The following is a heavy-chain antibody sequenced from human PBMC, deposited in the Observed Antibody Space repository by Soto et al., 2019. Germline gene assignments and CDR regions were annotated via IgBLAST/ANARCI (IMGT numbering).Heavy chain of an antibody. V-gene: IGHV4-34*01. CDR2: INHSGST. Sequence: PSETLSLTCAVYGGSFSGYYWSWIRQPQGKGLEWIGEINHSGSTNYNPSLKSRVTISVDTSKNQFSLKLSSVTAADTAVYYCASTTVTYYYGMDVWGQGTTVTVSS. CDR3: ASTTVTYYYGMDV. D-gene: IGHD4-17*01. J-gene: IGHJ6*02. CDR1: GGSFSGYY.